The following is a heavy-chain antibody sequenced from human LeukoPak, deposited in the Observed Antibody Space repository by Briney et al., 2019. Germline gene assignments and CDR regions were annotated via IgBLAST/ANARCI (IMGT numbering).Heavy chain of an antibody. J-gene: IGHJ4*02. CDR3: AKTTTGYSSGRYPAWPIDY. CDR2: IFGSGGSA. CDR1: GFTFGSYA. V-gene: IGHV3-23*01. Sequence: GGSLRLSCAASGFTFGSYAMYWVRQAPGKGLEGVSGIFGSGGSAHYADSVKGRFTISRDNSKNTVYLQMDSLRAEDTATYYCAKTTTGYSSGRYPAWPIDYWGQGTLVTVSS. D-gene: IGHD2-15*01.